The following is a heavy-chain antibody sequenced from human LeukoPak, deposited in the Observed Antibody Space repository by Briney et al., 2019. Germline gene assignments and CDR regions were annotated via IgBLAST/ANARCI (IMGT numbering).Heavy chain of an antibody. D-gene: IGHD1-1*01. CDR1: GGSISSYY. Sequence: SETLSLTCTVSGGSISSYYWSWIRQPPGKGLEWIGYIYYSGSTNYNPSLKSRVTISVDTSKNQFSLKLSSMTAADTAVYYCAARTTGTFWAFDIWGQGTMVTVSS. CDR2: IYYSGST. J-gene: IGHJ3*02. CDR3: AARTTGTFWAFDI. V-gene: IGHV4-59*01.